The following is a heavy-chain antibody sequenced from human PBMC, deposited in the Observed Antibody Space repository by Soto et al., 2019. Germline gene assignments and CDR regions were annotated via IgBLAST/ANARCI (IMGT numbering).Heavy chain of an antibody. V-gene: IGHV4-59*01. D-gene: IGHD3-3*01. CDR3: ARRTDYDFWSADRDWYFDL. CDR1: GGSISSYY. Sequence: SETLSLTCPVSGGSISSYYWSWIRQPPGKGLEWIGYIYYSGSTNYNPSLKSRVTISVDTSKNQFSLKLSSVTAADTAVYYCARRTDYDFWSADRDWYFDLWGRGPLGT. J-gene: IGHJ2*01. CDR2: IYYSGST.